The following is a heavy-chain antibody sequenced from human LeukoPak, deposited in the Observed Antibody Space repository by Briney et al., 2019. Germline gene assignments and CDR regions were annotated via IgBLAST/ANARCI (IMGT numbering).Heavy chain of an antibody. D-gene: IGHD3-16*02. CDR3: ARAVRLPLGDLSLYNY. J-gene: IGHJ4*02. V-gene: IGHV4-34*01. CDR1: GGSSSGYY. CDR2: INHSGNT. Sequence: PSETLSLTCAVYGGSSSGYYWGWIRQPPEKGLEWIGEINHSGNTNYNPSLKSRATISVDTFKNQFTLNLNSVTAADTAVYYCARAVRLPLGDLSLYNYWGQGTLVTVSS.